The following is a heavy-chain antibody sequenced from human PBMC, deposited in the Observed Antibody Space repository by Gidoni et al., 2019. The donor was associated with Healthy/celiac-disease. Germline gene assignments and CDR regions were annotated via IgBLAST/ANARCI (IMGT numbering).Heavy chain of an antibody. D-gene: IGHD5-18*01. V-gene: IGHV4-59*01. CDR3: ARETGKSYGFDY. CDR2: IYYSGST. J-gene: IGHJ4*02. Sequence: QVQLQESGPGLVKPSETLSLTCTVSGGSISSYYWSWIRQPPGKGLEWIGYIYYSGSTNYNPSLKSRVTISVDTSKNQFSLKLSSVTAADTAVYYCARETGKSYGFDYWGQGTLVTVSS. CDR1: GGSISSYY.